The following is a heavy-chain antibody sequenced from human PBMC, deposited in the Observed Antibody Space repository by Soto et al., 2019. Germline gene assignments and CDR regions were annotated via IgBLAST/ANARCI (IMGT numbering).Heavy chain of an antibody. J-gene: IGHJ4*02. CDR3: TRDPCSGGSCSLFDY. CDR2: IRSKAYGGTT. D-gene: IGHD2-15*01. Sequence: QPGGSLRLSCTASGFTFGDYAMSWFRQAPGKGLEWVGFIRSKAYGGTTEYAASVKGRFTISRDDSKSIAYLQMNSLKTEDTAVYYCTRDPCSGGSCSLFDYWGQGTLVTVSS. V-gene: IGHV3-49*03. CDR1: GFTFGDYA.